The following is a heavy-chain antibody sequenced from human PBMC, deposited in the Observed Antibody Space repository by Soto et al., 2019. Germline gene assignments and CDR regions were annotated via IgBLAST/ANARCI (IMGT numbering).Heavy chain of an antibody. CDR2: INHSGST. J-gene: IGHJ6*02. V-gene: IGHV4-34*01. CDR3: ARDLWGYCGTDCYPLDV. CDR1: GGSFSGYY. D-gene: IGHD2-21*02. Sequence: SETLCLTCAVYGGSFSGYYWSWIRQPPGKGLEWIGEINHSGSTNYNPSLKSRVTISVDTSKNQFSLKLSSVTAADTAVYYCARDLWGYCGTDCYPLDVWGQGTTVTVSS.